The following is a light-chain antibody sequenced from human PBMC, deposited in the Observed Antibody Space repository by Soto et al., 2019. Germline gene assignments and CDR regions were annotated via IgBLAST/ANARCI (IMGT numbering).Light chain of an antibody. CDR3: QQYGSSPVT. J-gene: IGKJ3*01. CDR2: GAS. CDR1: QSVSSSY. V-gene: IGKV3-20*01. Sequence: EIVLTQSPGTLSLSPGERATLSCRASQSVSSSYLAWYQQKPGQAPRLLIYGASSRATGIPDRFSGSGSGTDFTLNISRLEPEDFAVYYFQQYGSSPVTFGPGTKVDIK.